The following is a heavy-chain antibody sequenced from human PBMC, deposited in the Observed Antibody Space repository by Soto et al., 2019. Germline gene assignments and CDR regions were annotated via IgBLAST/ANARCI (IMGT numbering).Heavy chain of an antibody. CDR2: IIPALGTA. D-gene: IGHD4-17*01. CDR1: GGTFSSHT. Sequence: QGQLVQSGAEVKKPGSSVKVSCKASGGTFSSHTFSWVRQAPGQGLEWMGRIIPALGTATYAKKFQGRVTITADESATTVYMELNSLRSEDTAVYYCARPDFGDYWYFDLWGRGTLVTVSS. CDR3: ARPDFGDYWYFDL. J-gene: IGHJ2*01. V-gene: IGHV1-69*08.